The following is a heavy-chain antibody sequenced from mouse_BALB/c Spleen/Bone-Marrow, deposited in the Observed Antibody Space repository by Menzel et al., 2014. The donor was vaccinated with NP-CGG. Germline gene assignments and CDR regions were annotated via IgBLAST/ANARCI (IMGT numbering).Heavy chain of an antibody. CDR3: ARIHYCGYMAY. D-gene: IGHD1-2*01. CDR2: INPDSSTI. V-gene: IGHV4-1*02. J-gene: IGHJ4*01. CDR1: GFDFSRFW. Sequence: EVKLVESGGGLVQPGGSLKLSCAASGFDFSRFWMTWVRQAPGKGLEWIGEINPDSSTINYTPSLKDKFIISRDNSKKTLYLQMSKVRSEGTALYYCARIHYCGYMAYWGQGTSVTVSS.